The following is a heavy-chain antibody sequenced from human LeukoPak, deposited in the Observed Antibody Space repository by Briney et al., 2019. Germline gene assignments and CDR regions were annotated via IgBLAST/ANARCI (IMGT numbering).Heavy chain of an antibody. CDR3: ARDLAAAGLTRPLDYYYYGMDV. D-gene: IGHD6-13*01. V-gene: IGHV3-30*02. CDR2: IRYDGSNK. CDR1: GFTFSSYG. J-gene: IGHJ6*02. Sequence: PGGSLRLSCAASGFTFSSYGMHWVRQAPGKGLEWVAFIRYDGSNKYYADSVKGRFTISRDNSKNTLYLQMNSLRAEDTAVYYCARDLAAAGLTRPLDYYYYGMDVWGQGTTVTVSS.